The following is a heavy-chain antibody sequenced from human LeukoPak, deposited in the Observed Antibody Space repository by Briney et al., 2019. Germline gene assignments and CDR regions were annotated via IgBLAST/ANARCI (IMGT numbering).Heavy chain of an antibody. CDR3: AREGRDGPKGY. J-gene: IGHJ4*02. Sequence: SETLSLTCTVSGGSISSYYWSWIRQPPGKGLEWIGYIYYSGSTNYNPSLKSRVTISVDTSKNQFSLKLSSVTAADTAVYYCAREGRDGPKGYWGQGTLVTVSS. D-gene: IGHD5-24*01. CDR2: IYYSGST. CDR1: GGSISSYY. V-gene: IGHV4-59*01.